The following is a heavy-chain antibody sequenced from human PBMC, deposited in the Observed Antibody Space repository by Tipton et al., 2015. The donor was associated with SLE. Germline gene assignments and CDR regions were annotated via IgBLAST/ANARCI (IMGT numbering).Heavy chain of an antibody. Sequence: LRLSCTVSGGSISSYYWGWIRQPPGKGLEWIGSIYYSGSTYYNPSLKSRVTISVDTSKNQFSLKLSSVTAADTAVYYCARRIAARLYYFDYWGQGTLVTVSS. CDR1: GGSISSYY. J-gene: IGHJ4*02. CDR2: IYYSGST. D-gene: IGHD6-6*01. CDR3: ARRIAARLYYFDY. V-gene: IGHV4-39*01.